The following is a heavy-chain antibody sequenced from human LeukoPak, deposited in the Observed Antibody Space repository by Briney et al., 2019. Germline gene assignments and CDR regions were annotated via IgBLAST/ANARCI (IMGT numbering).Heavy chain of an antibody. Sequence: SGPTLVKPTQTLTLTCTFSGFSLSPRGVAVGWIRQPPGKALERLGHIYWDDRYHYSPALRSRLTITKQTSKNQVVLTRTNIDPVDTATYYLSRRGQLAQSFYFDYWGQRTLGSVSS. V-gene: IGHV2-5*02. CDR2: IYWDDRY. D-gene: IGHD6-6*01. CDR3: SRRGQLAQSFYFDY. J-gene: IGHJ4*02. CDR1: GFSLSPRGVA.